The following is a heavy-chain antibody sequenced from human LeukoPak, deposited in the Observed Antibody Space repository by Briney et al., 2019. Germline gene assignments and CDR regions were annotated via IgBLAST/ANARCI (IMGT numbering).Heavy chain of an antibody. CDR2: INPNSGGT. D-gene: IGHD6-13*01. CDR3: ARDTYSSSWYNWFDA. V-gene: IGHV1-2*02. J-gene: IGHJ5*02. Sequence: ASVKVSCKASGYTFTGYYMHWVRQAPGQGLEWMGWINPNSGGTNYAQKFQGRVTMTRDTSISTAYMELSRLRSDDTAVYYCARDTYSSSWYNWFDAWGQGSLVTVSS. CDR1: GYTFTGYY.